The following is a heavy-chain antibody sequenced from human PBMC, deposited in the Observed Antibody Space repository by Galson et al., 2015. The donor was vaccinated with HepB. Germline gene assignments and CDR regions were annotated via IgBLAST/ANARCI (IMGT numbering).Heavy chain of an antibody. CDR1: GGSISSGGYY. CDR3: ARDSDSSSSFGY. D-gene: IGHD6-13*01. J-gene: IGHJ4*02. CDR2: IYYSGST. V-gene: IGHV4-31*03. Sequence: TLSLTCTVSGGSISSGGYYWSWIRQHPGKGLEWIGYIYYSGSTYYNTSLKSRVTISVDTSKNQFSLKLSSVTAADTAVYYCARDSDSSSSFGYWGQGTLVTVSS.